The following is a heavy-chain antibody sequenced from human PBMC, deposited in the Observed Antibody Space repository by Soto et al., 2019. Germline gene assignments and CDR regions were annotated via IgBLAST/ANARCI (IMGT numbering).Heavy chain of an antibody. D-gene: IGHD3-22*01. CDR2: ISAYNGNT. V-gene: IGHV1-18*01. Sequence: QVQLVQSGAEVKKPGSSVKVSCKASGGTFSSYAISWVRQAPGQGLEWMGGISAYNGNTNYAQKLQGRVTMTTDTSTSTAYMELRSLRSDDTAVYYCARVAGYDSSGYYFDYWGQGTLVTVSS. J-gene: IGHJ4*02. CDR3: ARVAGYDSSGYYFDY. CDR1: GGTFSSYA.